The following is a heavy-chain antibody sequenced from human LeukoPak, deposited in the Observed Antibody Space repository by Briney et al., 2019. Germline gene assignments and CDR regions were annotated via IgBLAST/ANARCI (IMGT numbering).Heavy chain of an antibody. Sequence: GRSLRLSCAASGFTFSDFSMTWIRQAPGKGLEWISYISNRDSAAYYADSVRGRFTMSRDDAKRSVFLHMNSLRAEDSAVYYCAKFLTQPLISGTILYFGLDDWGQGTAVIVSS. V-gene: IGHV3-11*01. D-gene: IGHD1-14*01. CDR1: GFTFSDFS. CDR3: AKFLTQPLISGTILYFGLDD. CDR2: ISNRDSAA. J-gene: IGHJ6*02.